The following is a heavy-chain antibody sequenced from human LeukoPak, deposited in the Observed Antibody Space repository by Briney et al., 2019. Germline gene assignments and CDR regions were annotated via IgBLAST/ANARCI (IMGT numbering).Heavy chain of an antibody. CDR3: ARASYYYDSSGGYAFDI. V-gene: IGHV3-33*01. Sequence: GRSLRLSCAASGFTFSSFGMHWVRRAPGKGLEWVAVIGDNGSAKYYADSVKGRFTISRDTSRNMLYLQMNSLRAEDTALFYCARASYYYDSSGGYAFDIWGQGTMVTVSS. CDR1: GFTFSSFG. J-gene: IGHJ3*02. CDR2: IGDNGSAK. D-gene: IGHD3-22*01.